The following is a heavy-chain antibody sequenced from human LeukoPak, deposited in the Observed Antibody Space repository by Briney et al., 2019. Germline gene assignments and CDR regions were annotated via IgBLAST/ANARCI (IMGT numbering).Heavy chain of an antibody. CDR1: GASISSYY. CDR3: ARVGGYYYDSSGYYL. J-gene: IGHJ4*02. CDR2: IYYSGST. Sequence: PSETLSLTCTVSGASISSYYWSWIRQPPGKGLEWVGYIYYSGSTNYNPSLKSRVTISVDTSKNQFSLKLSSVTAADTAVYYCARVGGYYYDSSGYYLWGQGTLVTVSS. V-gene: IGHV4-59*01. D-gene: IGHD3-22*01.